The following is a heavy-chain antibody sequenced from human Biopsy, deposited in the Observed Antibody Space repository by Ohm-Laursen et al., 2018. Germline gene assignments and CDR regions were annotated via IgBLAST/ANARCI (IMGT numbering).Heavy chain of an antibody. CDR2: ISYTGYT. Sequence: TLSLTCPVYNVSFSSFYWSWIRQPPGKGLEWIGHISYTGYTSYKSSLKSRVTISLDTSRKHFSLRLTSLAAADTAVYYCARGSNEYGGLYFPHWGQGTLVTVSS. CDR3: ARGSNEYGGLYFPH. CDR1: NVSFSSFY. J-gene: IGHJ1*01. D-gene: IGHD4-23*01. V-gene: IGHV4-59*01.